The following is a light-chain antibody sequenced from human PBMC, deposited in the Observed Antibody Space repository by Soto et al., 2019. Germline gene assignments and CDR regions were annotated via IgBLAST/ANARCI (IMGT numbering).Light chain of an antibody. CDR2: AAS. Sequence: DIQMTQSPSSLSASVGDRVTITCRASQYIATYLHWYHQKPGTAPNLLIYAASSLQVGVPSRSSGSGSGTDFILTISTLQPEDFGTYYCQQSYSTPWTFGQGTKVEV. CDR3: QQSYSTPWT. CDR1: QYIATY. J-gene: IGKJ1*01. V-gene: IGKV1-39*01.